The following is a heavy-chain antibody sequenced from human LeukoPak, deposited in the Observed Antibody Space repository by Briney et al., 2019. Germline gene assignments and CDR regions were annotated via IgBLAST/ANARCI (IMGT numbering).Heavy chain of an antibody. D-gene: IGHD2-2*01. CDR2: ISSSSSYI. J-gene: IGHJ4*02. CDR3: ARVRGIVVVPAAIRGFDY. V-gene: IGHV3-21*01. CDR1: GFTFSSYA. Sequence: PGGSLRLSCAASGFTFSSYAMSWVRQAPGKGLEWVSSISSSSSYIYYADSVKGRFTISRDNAKNSLYLQMNSLRAEDTAVYYCARVRGIVVVPAAIRGFDYWGQGTLVTVSS.